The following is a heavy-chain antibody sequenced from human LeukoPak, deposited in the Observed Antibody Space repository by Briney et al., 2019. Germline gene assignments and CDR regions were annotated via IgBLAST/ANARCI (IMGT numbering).Heavy chain of an antibody. V-gene: IGHV1-2*02. Sequence: ASVKVSCKASGYTFTGYYMHWVRQAPGQGLEWMGWINPNSGGTNYAQKFQGRVTMTRDTSISTAYMELSRLRSDDTAVHYCASRGTGTTTRYYYYGMDVWGQGTTVTVSS. CDR1: GYTFTGYY. J-gene: IGHJ6*02. CDR3: ASRGTGTTTRYYYYGMDV. CDR2: INPNSGGT. D-gene: IGHD1-1*01.